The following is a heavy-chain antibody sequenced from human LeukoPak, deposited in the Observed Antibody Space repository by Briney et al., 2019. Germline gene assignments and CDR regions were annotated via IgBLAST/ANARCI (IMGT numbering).Heavy chain of an antibody. D-gene: IGHD2-2*01. Sequence: GGSLRLSCAASGFTFSSYAMSWVRQTPGKGLEWVSAISGSGGSTYYADSVEGRFTISRDNSNNTLYLQMNSLRAEDTAVYYCAREVVPAAIYYYYGMDVWGQGTTVTVSS. V-gene: IGHV3-23*01. CDR2: ISGSGGST. J-gene: IGHJ6*02. CDR3: AREVVPAAIYYYYGMDV. CDR1: GFTFSSYA.